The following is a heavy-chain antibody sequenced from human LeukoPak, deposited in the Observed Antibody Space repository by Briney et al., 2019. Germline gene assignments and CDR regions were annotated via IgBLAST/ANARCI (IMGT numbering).Heavy chain of an antibody. D-gene: IGHD6-19*01. Sequence: GESLRLSCAASGFTFSGHGMHWVRQAPGKGLEWVTRIRYDGSNKYYADSVKGRFTISRDNSKNALYLQMDSLRAEDTAVYYCARWTGYSNGWLDYWGQGILVTVSS. CDR2: IRYDGSNK. CDR3: ARWTGYSNGWLDY. CDR1: GFTFSGHG. V-gene: IGHV3-33*01. J-gene: IGHJ4*02.